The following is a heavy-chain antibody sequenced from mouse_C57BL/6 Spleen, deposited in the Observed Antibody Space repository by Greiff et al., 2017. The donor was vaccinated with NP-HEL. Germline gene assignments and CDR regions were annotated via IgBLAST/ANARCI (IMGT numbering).Heavy chain of an antibody. V-gene: IGHV1-82*01. CDR2: IYPGDGDT. CDR3: ARDITTVVDYYAMDY. D-gene: IGHD1-1*01. Sequence: VQLQQSGPELVKPGASVKISCKASGYAFSSSWMNWVKQRPGKGLEWIGRIYPGDGDTNYNGKFKGKATLTADKSSSTAYMQLSSLTSEDSAVYFCARDITTVVDYYAMDYWGQGTSVTVSS. CDR1: GYAFSSSW. J-gene: IGHJ4*01.